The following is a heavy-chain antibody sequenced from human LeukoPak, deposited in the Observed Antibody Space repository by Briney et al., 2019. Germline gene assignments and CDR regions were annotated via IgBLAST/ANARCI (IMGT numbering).Heavy chain of an antibody. CDR3: ARDVTMDGYNGALDY. CDR1: GFTFSSYW. J-gene: IGHJ4*02. CDR2: IKQDGNEK. D-gene: IGHD5-24*01. Sequence: GGSLRLSCAASGFTFSSYWMSWVRQAPGKGLEWVANIKQDGNEKYYADSVKGRFTISRDNSKNTLYLQMNSLRAEDMAVYYCARDVTMDGYNGALDYWGQGTLVTVSS. V-gene: IGHV3-7*01.